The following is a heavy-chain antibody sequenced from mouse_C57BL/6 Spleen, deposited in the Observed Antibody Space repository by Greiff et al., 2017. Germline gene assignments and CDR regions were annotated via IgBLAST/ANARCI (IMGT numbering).Heavy chain of an antibody. CDR3: AIDGNYDYFDY. CDR2: ISYDGSN. Sequence: ESGPGLVKPSQSLSLTCSVTGYSITSGYYWNWIRQFPGNKLEWMGYISYDGSNNYNPSLKNRISITRDTSKNQFFLKLNSVTTEDTATYYCAIDGNYDYFDYWGQGTTLTVSS. V-gene: IGHV3-6*01. D-gene: IGHD2-1*01. J-gene: IGHJ2*01. CDR1: GYSITSGYY.